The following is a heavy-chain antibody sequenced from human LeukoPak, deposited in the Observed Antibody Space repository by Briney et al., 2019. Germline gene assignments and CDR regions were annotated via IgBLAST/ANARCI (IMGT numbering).Heavy chain of an antibody. CDR1: GFTFSSYA. J-gene: IGHJ3*02. Sequence: PGGSLRLSCAASGFTFSSYAMSWVRQAPGKGLEWVSAISGSGGSTYYADSVKGRFTISRDNANSSLYLQMNSLRAEDTAVYYCARDVFDIWGQGTMVTVSS. V-gene: IGHV3-23*01. CDR2: ISGSGGST. CDR3: ARDVFDI.